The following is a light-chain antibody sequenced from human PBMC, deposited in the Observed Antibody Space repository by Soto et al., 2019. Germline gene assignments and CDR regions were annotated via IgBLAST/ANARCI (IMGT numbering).Light chain of an antibody. CDR1: SSNIGSNT. V-gene: IGLV1-44*01. CDR2: SNN. Sequence: QSVLTQPPSASGTPGQRVTISCSGSSSNIGSNTVNWYQQLPGTAPKLLIYSNNQRPSGVPDRFSGSKSGTSASLANSGLQSEDGADYYCAAWDDSLNGVVFGGGTQLTVL. J-gene: IGLJ2*01. CDR3: AAWDDSLNGVV.